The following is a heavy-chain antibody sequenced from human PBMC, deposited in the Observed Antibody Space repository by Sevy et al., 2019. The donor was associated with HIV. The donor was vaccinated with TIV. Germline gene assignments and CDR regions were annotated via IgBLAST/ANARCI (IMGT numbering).Heavy chain of an antibody. CDR3: AFRGSGYSSGWSPAFDY. CDR1: GYTFTSYD. Sequence: ASVKVSCKASGYTFTSYDINWVRQATGQGLEWMGWMNPNSGNTGYAQKFQGRVTMTRNTSISTAYMELSSLRSEDTAVYYWAFRGSGYSSGWSPAFDYWSQGTLVTVSS. V-gene: IGHV1-8*01. CDR2: MNPNSGNT. D-gene: IGHD6-19*01. J-gene: IGHJ4*02.